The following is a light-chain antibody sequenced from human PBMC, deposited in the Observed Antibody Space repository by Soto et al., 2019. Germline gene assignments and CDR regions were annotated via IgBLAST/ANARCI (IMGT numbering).Light chain of an antibody. Sequence: CELTRPPSVSGAPGHRVTISKTGSGSNIGAGYDVHWYQHLPGTAPKLLIYSNRNRPSGVPDRFSGSKSGTSASLAITGLQAEDEADYYCQSYDSSLSGYVFGTGPRGTVL. CDR3: QSYDSSLSGYV. J-gene: IGLJ1*01. CDR2: SNR. V-gene: IGLV1-40*01. CDR1: GSNIGAGYD.